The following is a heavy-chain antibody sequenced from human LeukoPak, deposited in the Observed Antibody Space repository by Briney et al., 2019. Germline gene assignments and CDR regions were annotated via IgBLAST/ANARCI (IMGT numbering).Heavy chain of an antibody. CDR3: AKSVSISSGWLGDY. D-gene: IGHD6-19*01. V-gene: IGHV3-23*01. J-gene: IGHJ4*02. CDR1: GFTFSSCA. Sequence: GGSLRLSCAASGFTFSSCAMSWVRQAPGKGLEWVSSISSSGGNTYYADSVKGRFTISRDNSKNTLYLRMNSLRAEDTAVYYCAKSVSISSGWLGDYWGQGTLVTVSS. CDR2: ISSSGGNT.